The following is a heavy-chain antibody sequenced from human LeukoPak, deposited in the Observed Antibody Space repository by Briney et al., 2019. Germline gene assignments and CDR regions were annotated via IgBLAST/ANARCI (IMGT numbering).Heavy chain of an antibody. V-gene: IGHV4-61*02. CDR2: IYTSGST. Sequence: SQTLSLTCTVTGGSISSGSYYWSSIRQPAGKGLEWIGRIYTSGSTNYNPSLKSRVTISVDTSKNQFSLKLSSVTAADTAVYYCARGRAARNWFNPWGQGTLVTVSS. J-gene: IGHJ5*02. CDR1: GGSISSGSYY. CDR3: ARGRAARNWFNP.